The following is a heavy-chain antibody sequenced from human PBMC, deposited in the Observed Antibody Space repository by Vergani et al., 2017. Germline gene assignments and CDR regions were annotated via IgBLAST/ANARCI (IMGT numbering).Heavy chain of an antibody. J-gene: IGHJ6*02. CDR1: GYTFTDHY. CDR3: ATPQTVTTGGMEV. CDR2: VDPEDGET. V-gene: IGHV1-69-2*01. D-gene: IGHD4-17*01. Sequence: EVQLVQSGAEVKKPGATMKISCKVSGYTFTDHYMQWVKQAPGKGLEWMGLVDPEDGETIYAEKCKGRVTIAADTSTDTAHLELSSLRSEDTAVYYCATPQTVTTGGMEVWGQGTTVIVSS.